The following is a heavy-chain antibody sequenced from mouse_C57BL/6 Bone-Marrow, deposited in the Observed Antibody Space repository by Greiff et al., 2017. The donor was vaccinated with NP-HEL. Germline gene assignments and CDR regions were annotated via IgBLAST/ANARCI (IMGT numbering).Heavy chain of an antibody. J-gene: IGHJ3*01. V-gene: IGHV5-12*01. CDR1: GFTFSDYY. CDR2: ISNGGGST. CDR3: ASPSYYYGNAY. Sequence: EVKLMESGGGLVQPGGSLKLSCAASGFTFSDYYMYWVRQTPEKRLEWVAYISNGGGSTYYPDTVKGRFTISRDNAKNTLYLQMSRLKSEDTAMYYCASPSYYYGNAYWGQGTLVTVSA. D-gene: IGHD1-1*01.